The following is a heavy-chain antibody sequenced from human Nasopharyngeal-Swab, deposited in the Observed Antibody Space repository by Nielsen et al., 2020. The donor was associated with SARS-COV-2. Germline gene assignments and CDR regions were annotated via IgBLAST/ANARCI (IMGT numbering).Heavy chain of an antibody. CDR1: GYTFSSYA. CDR3: AKVRFSMYFFDMDV. J-gene: IGHJ6*03. V-gene: IGHV3-23*01. Sequence: GESLKISCAASGYTFSSYAMNWVRQAPGTGLEWVSTSASDDNTFYADSVKGRLTISRDKSKSTVHLQMNSLRAEDTAVYFCAKVRFSMYFFDMDVWGQGTTVTVSS. D-gene: IGHD3-3*01. CDR2: SASDDNT.